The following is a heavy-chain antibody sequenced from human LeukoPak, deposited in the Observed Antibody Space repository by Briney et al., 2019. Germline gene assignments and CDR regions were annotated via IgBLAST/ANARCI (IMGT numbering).Heavy chain of an antibody. Sequence: PGGSLTLSCEASGFTFSSHCMSWLRQAPGKGLEWVANIKQDGSEKYYVDSVKGRFTISRDNAKNSLYLQMSILRAADTAVYYCARVRIAVAVSAFDIWGQGTMVTVSS. CDR1: GFTFSSHC. J-gene: IGHJ3*02. CDR3: ARVRIAVAVSAFDI. D-gene: IGHD6-19*01. V-gene: IGHV3-7*01. CDR2: IKQDGSEK.